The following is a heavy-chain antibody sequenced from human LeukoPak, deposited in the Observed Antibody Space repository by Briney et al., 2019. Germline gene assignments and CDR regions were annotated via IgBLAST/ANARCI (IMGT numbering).Heavy chain of an antibody. V-gene: IGHV4-4*07. CDR3: ARGPPPDYGDYYYYYMDV. CDR1: GGSISSYY. CDR2: IYTSGST. J-gene: IGHJ6*03. Sequence: SETLSLTCTVSGGSISSYYWSWIRQPAGKGLEWIGRIYTSGSTNYNPSLKGRVTMSVDTSKNQFSLKLSSVTAADTAVYYCARGPPPDYGDYYYYYMDVWGKGNPGTVSS. D-gene: IGHD4-17*01.